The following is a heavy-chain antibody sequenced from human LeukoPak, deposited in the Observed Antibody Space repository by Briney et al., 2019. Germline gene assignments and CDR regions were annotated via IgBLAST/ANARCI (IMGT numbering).Heavy chain of an antibody. CDR1: GLTVSSDY. V-gene: IGHV3-11*03. D-gene: IGHD6-6*01. CDR2: ISSSSSYT. CDR3: ARTEYKKNWFDP. Sequence: GGSLRLSCAASGLTVSSDYMSWVRQAPGKGLEWVSYISSSSSYTNYADSVKGRFTISRDNAKNSLYLQMNSLRAEDTAVYYCARTEYKKNWFDPWGQGTLVTVSS. J-gene: IGHJ5*02.